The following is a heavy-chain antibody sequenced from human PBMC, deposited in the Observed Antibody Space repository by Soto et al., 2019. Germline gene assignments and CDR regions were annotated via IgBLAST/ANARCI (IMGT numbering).Heavy chain of an antibody. V-gene: IGHV3-23*01. CDR2: ISGSGGST. Sequence: GGSLRLSCAASGFTLSSYAMSWVRQAPGKGLEWVSAISGSGGSTYYADSVKGRFTISRDNSKNTLYLQMNSLRAEDTAVYYCAKAIRVSSGWFDFWGQGTLVTVSS. CDR1: GFTLSSYA. CDR3: AKAIRVSSGWFDF. J-gene: IGHJ4*02. D-gene: IGHD6-19*01.